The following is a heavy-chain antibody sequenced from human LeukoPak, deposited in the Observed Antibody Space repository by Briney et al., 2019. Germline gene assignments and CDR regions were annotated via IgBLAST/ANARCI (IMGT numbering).Heavy chain of an antibody. J-gene: IGHJ4*02. CDR1: GGSFSGYY. Sequence: SETLSLTCAVYGGSFSGYYWSWIRQPPGKGLEWIGEINHSGSTNYNPSLKSRVTISVDTSKNQFSLKLSSVTAADTAVYYCARTMYYYDSSGYYRRKYYFDYWGQGTLVTVPS. D-gene: IGHD3-22*01. V-gene: IGHV4-34*01. CDR2: INHSGST. CDR3: ARTMYYYDSSGYYRRKYYFDY.